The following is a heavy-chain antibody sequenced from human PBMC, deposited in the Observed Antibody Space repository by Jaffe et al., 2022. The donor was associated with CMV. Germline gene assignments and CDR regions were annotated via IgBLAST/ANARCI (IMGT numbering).Heavy chain of an antibody. V-gene: IGHV3-21*01. J-gene: IGHJ3*02. D-gene: IGHD3-22*01. CDR1: GFTFSNYS. CDR2: ISSSSSYI. Sequence: EVQLVESGGGLVKPGGSLRLSCAASGFTFSNYSMNWVRQAPGKGLEWVSSISSSSSYIYYADSVKGRFTISRDNAKNSLYLQMNSLRAEDTAVYYCARRTDYYDSSGYHDAFDIWGQGTMVTVSS. CDR3: ARRTDYYDSSGYHDAFDI.